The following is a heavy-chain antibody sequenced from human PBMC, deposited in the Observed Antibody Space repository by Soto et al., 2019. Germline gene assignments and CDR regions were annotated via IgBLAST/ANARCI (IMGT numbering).Heavy chain of an antibody. CDR2: INHSGST. J-gene: IGHJ4*02. CDR3: ARLEGLATISYYFDF. CDR1: GGSFSGYY. Sequence: SETLSLTCAVYGGSFSGYYWSWIRQPPGKGLEWIGEINHSGSTNYNPSLKTRITISVDTSKNQFSLKLNSVTAAVSAVYFCARLEGLATISYYFDFWGPGALATVSS. D-gene: IGHD5-12*01. V-gene: IGHV4-34*01.